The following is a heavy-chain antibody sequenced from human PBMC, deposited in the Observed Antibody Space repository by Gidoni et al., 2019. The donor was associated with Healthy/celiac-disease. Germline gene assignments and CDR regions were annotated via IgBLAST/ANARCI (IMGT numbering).Heavy chain of an antibody. J-gene: IGHJ6*02. CDR3: ARDLGYCSSTSCPAIYYYYGMDV. CDR2: IWYDGSNK. D-gene: IGHD2-2*01. V-gene: IGHV3-33*08. Sequence: QVQLVESGGGVVQPGRSLRLSCAASGFTFTSHARHRVHPAAGKGLEWVAVIWYDGSNKYYADSVKGRFTISRDNSKNTLYLQMNSLRAEDTAVYYCARDLGYCSSTSCPAIYYYYGMDVWGQGTTVTVSS. CDR1: GFTFTSHA.